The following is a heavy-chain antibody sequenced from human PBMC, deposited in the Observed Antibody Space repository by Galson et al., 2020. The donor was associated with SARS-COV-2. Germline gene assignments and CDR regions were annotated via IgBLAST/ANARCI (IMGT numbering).Heavy chain of an antibody. CDR3: VTLVNYYGSGSPDY. D-gene: IGHD3-10*01. CDR1: GFTFDDYA. Sequence: GGSLRLSCAASGFTFDDYAMHWVRQAPGKGLEWVSGISWNSGSIGYADSVKGRFTISRDNAKNSLYLQMNSLRAEDTALYYCVTLVNYYGSGSPDYWGQGTLVTVSS. J-gene: IGHJ4*02. CDR2: ISWNSGSI. V-gene: IGHV3-9*01.